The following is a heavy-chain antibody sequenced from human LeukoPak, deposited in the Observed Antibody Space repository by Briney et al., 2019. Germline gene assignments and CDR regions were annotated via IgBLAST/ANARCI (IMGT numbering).Heavy chain of an antibody. CDR1: GGSISSHY. J-gene: IGHJ5*02. D-gene: IGHD2-2*01. Sequence: PSETLSLTCTVSGGSISSHYWSWIRQPPGKGLEWIGYIYTSGSTNYNPSLKSRVTMSVDTSKNQFSLKLSSVTAADTAVYYCARTKSSTTSGYWFDPWGQGTLVTVSS. CDR3: ARTKSSTTSGYWFDP. V-gene: IGHV4-4*08. CDR2: IYTSGST.